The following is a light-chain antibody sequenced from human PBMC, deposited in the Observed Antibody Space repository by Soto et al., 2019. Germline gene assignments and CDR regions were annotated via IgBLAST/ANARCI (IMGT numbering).Light chain of an antibody. CDR2: DVS. J-gene: IGLJ1*01. V-gene: IGLV2-14*01. CDR3: SSYTSSSIPYV. CDR1: NSDVGGYNF. Sequence: QSALTQPASVSGSPGQSITISCTGTNSDVGGYNFVSWYQQHPGKAPKLMIYDVSNRPSGVSNRFSGSKSGNTASLNISGLQAEDEADYHSSSYTSSSIPYVFGIGTKLTVL.